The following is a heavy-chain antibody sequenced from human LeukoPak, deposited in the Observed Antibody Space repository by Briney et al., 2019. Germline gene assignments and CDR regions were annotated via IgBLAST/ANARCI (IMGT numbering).Heavy chain of an antibody. D-gene: IGHD2-2*01. CDR3: ARDIPRYCSSTSCSVVGGGRNWFDP. CDR2: IYTSGST. V-gene: IGHV4-4*07. CDR1: GGSISSYY. J-gene: IGHJ5*02. Sequence: SETLSLTCTVSGGSISSYYWSWIRQPAGKGLEWIGRIYTSGSTNYNPSLKSRVTISVDTSKNQFSLKLSSVTAADTAVYYCARDIPRYCSSTSCSVVGGGRNWFDPWGLGTLVTVSS.